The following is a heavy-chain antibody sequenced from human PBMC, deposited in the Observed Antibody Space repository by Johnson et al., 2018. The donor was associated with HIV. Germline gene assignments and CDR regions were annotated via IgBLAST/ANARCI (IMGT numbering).Heavy chain of an antibody. D-gene: IGHD2-15*01. CDR2: IRYDGSNK. J-gene: IGHJ3*02. CDR1: GFTFTTYG. Sequence: QMLLVESGGGVVQPGGSLRLSCAASGFTFTTYGMHWVRQAPGKGLEWVAFIRYDGSNKYYADSVKGRFTISRDNSKNTLYLQMNSRRAEDTAVYYCAKEYCRGGSCYLGPSGEAFDIWGQGTMVTVSS. V-gene: IGHV3-30*02. CDR3: AKEYCRGGSCYLGPSGEAFDI.